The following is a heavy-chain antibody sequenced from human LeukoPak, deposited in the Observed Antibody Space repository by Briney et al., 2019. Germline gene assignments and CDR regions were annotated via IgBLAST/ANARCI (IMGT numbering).Heavy chain of an antibody. J-gene: IGHJ4*02. D-gene: IGHD3-3*01. CDR3: ARDPPYYDFWSGYYTIFDY. CDR2: ISAYNGNT. CDR1: GYTFTSYG. V-gene: IGHV1-18*01. Sequence: GASVKVSCKASGYTFTSYGISWVRQAPGQGLEWMGWISAYNGNTNYAQKLQGRVTMTTDTSTSTAYMELRNLRSDDTAVYYCARDPPYYDFWSGYYTIFDYWGQGTLVTVSS.